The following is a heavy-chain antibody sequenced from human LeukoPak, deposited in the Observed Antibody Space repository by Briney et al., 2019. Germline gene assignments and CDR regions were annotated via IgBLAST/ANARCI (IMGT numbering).Heavy chain of an antibody. J-gene: IGHJ4*02. Sequence: GGSLRLSCAASGFTFSTYWMHWVRQAPGKGLVWVSRINSDGSSTSYADSVKGRFTISRDNAKNTLYLQMNSLRDDDTAVYYCARLYSSSPQDYWGQGTLVTDSS. CDR1: GFTFSTYW. CDR3: ARLYSSSPQDY. V-gene: IGHV3-74*01. CDR2: INSDGSST. D-gene: IGHD6-13*01.